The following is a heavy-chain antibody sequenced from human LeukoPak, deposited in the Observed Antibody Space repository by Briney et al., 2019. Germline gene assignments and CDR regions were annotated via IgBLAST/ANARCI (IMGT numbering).Heavy chain of an antibody. CDR1: GFTFSSYA. V-gene: IGHV3-30*04. CDR2: ISYDGSNK. CDR3: AKDRYYYDSSGYPYYFDY. D-gene: IGHD3-22*01. J-gene: IGHJ4*02. Sequence: GGSLRLSCAASGFTFSSYAMHWVRQAPGKGLEWVAVISYDGSNKYYADSVKGRFTISRDNSKNTLYLQMNSLRAEDTAVYYCAKDRYYYDSSGYPYYFDYWGQGTLVTVSS.